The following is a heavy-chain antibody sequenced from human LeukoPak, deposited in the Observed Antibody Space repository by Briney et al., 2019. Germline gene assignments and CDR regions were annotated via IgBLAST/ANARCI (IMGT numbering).Heavy chain of an antibody. D-gene: IGHD3-10*01. CDR3: VRRVQLDY. Sequence: GLDWVSTISASGGHTYYADSVKGRFAISRDNSGNTLTLQMHSLRVEDTAVYYCVRRVQLDYWGQGTLVSVSS. V-gene: IGHV3-23*01. CDR2: ISASGGHT. J-gene: IGHJ4*02.